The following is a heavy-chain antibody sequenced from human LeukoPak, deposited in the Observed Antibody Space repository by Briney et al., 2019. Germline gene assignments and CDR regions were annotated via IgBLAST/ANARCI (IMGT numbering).Heavy chain of an antibody. D-gene: IGHD2-15*01. Sequence: GGSLRLSCAASGFTFSSYWMHWVRQAPGKGLEWVSYISSSGSTIYYADSVKGRFTISRDNAKNSLYLQMNSLRAEDTAVYYCAPYCSGGSCYSYNWFDPWGQGTLVTVSS. V-gene: IGHV3-48*04. CDR1: GFTFSSYW. J-gene: IGHJ5*02. CDR2: ISSSGSTI. CDR3: APYCSGGSCYSYNWFDP.